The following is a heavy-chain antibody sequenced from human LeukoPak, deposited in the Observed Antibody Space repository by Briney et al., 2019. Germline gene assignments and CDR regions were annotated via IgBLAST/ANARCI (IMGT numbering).Heavy chain of an antibody. CDR3: ARESPHYYYGMDV. V-gene: IGHV3-23*01. CDR2: ISDSAVGT. J-gene: IGHJ6*02. Sequence: GGSLRLSCATSGFTLSNYAMSWVRQAPGKGLEWVSIISDSAVGTYYTDPVKGRFTISRDNSKNTLYLQMNSLRAEDTAIYYCARESPHYYYGMDVWGQGTTVTVSS. CDR1: GFTLSNYA.